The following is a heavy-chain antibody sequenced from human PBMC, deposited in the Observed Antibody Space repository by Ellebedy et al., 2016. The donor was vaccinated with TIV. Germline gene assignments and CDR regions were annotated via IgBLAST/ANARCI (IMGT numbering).Heavy chain of an antibody. V-gene: IGHV1-24*01. D-gene: IGHD6-13*01. CDR1: GYTLSELS. CDR2: FDPEDGET. J-gene: IGHJ4*02. CDR3: ARRGAAPGDNWGFDY. Sequence: ASVKVSCXVSGYTLSELSMHWVRQAPGKGLEWMGGFDPEDGETIYAQKFQGRVTMTEDTSKDTAYMELSGLRSDDTAVYYCARRGAAPGDNWGFDYWGQGTLVTVSS.